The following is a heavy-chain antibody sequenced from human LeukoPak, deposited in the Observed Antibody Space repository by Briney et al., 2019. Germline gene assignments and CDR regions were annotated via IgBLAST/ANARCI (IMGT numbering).Heavy chain of an antibody. V-gene: IGHV4-30-4*07. CDR3: ARLRRGSESYCRRQACYYFDY. CDR2: IYYSGST. Sequence: PSETLSLTCAVSGRSISSGGYSWSWIRQPPGKGLERSGYIYYSGSTYYNPSPKSRVTISVDTSKTQFSLKLTSVTAADTAVYSCARLRRGSESYCRRQACYYFDYWGQGTLVTVSS. D-gene: IGHD3-10*01. J-gene: IGHJ4*02. CDR1: GRSISSGGYS.